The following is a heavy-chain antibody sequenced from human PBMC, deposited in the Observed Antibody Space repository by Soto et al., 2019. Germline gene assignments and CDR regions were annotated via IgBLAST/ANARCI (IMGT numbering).Heavy chain of an antibody. CDR1: GGTFSRYA. J-gene: IGHJ6*02. CDR2: IIPIFGTA. CDR3: ARDGGPAAIADPDRDYYYGMDV. V-gene: IGHV1-69*01. Sequence: QVQLVQSGAEVKKPGSSVKVSCKASGGTFSRYAISWVRQAPGQGLEWMGGIIPIFGTANYAQKFQGRVTITADESTSTAYMELSSLRSEDTAVYYCARDGGPAAIADPDRDYYYGMDVWGQGTTVTVSS. D-gene: IGHD2-2*01.